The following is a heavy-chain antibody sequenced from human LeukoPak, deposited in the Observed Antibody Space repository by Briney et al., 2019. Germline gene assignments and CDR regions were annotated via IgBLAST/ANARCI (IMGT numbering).Heavy chain of an antibody. CDR3: ARLPDYYDSSGYPVRGYFDY. J-gene: IGHJ4*02. V-gene: IGHV1-18*01. Sequence: GASVKVSCKASGYTFTSYGISWVRQAPGQGLEWMGWINAYNGNTNYAQKLQGRVTMTTDTSTSTAYMELRSLRSDDTAVYHCARLPDYYDSSGYPVRGYFDYWGQGTLVTVSS. D-gene: IGHD3-22*01. CDR1: GYTFTSYG. CDR2: INAYNGNT.